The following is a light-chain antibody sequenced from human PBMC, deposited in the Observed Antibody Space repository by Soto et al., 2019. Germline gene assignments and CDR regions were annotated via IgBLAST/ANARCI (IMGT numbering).Light chain of an antibody. J-gene: IGLJ2*01. CDR3: QAWDRSTAI. Sequence: SYELTQPPSVSVSPGQTASITCSADKLGDKYSCWYQQKPGQSPVLVIYQDTKRPSGIPERFSGSNSGNTATLTISGTQAXXXXXYYCQAWDRSTAIFGGGTKLTVL. V-gene: IGLV3-1*01. CDR1: KLGDKY. CDR2: QDT.